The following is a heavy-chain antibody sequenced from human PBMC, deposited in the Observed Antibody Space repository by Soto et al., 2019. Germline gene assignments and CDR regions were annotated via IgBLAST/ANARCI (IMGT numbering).Heavy chain of an antibody. CDR1: GFTFSSYA. D-gene: IGHD3-3*01. Sequence: EVQLLESGGGLVQPGGSLRLSCAASGFTFSSYAMSWVRQAPGKGLEWVSAISGIDGSPYYADSVKGRFTISRDNSKNTLYLQMKTLRAEDTAVYYCAKAPGYYDFWSGYADYWGQGTLVTVSS. CDR2: ISGIDGSP. CDR3: AKAPGYYDFWSGYADY. J-gene: IGHJ4*02. V-gene: IGHV3-23*01.